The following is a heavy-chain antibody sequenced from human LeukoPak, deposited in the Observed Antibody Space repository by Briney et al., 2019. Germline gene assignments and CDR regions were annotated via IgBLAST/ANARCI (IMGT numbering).Heavy chain of an antibody. CDR2: ISYDGSNK. V-gene: IGHV3-30*18. D-gene: IGHD3-22*01. J-gene: IGHJ4*02. CDR3: AKDLEDSSGYPWGYFDY. CDR1: GFTFSSYG. Sequence: GGSLRLSCAASGFTFSSYGIHWVRQAPGKGLEWVAVISYDGSNKYYADSVKGRFTISRDNSKNTLYLQMNSLRAEDTAVYYCAKDLEDSSGYPWGYFDYWGQGTLVTVSS.